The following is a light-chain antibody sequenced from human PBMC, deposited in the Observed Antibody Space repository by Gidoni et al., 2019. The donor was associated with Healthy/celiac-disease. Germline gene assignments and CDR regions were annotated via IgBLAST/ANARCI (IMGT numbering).Light chain of an antibody. Sequence: DIVLTQSPDSLAVSLGERATSNCKSSQSVLYNSNNKNYLAWYQQQPGQPPKLLIYWASTRETGVPDRFSGSGSGTDFTLTISSLQAEDVAVYYCQQYYSTPWTFGQGTKVEIK. V-gene: IGKV4-1*01. CDR1: QSVLYNSNNKNY. CDR2: WAS. CDR3: QQYYSTPWT. J-gene: IGKJ1*01.